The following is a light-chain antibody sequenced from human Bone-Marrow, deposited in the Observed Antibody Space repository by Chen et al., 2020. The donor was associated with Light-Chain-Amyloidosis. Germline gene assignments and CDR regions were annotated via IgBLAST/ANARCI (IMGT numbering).Light chain of an antibody. Sequence: EIALTQSPATLSLSPGERATLSCRASQSVSSYLAWYQQKPGQAPRLLIYDASHRATGIPARFGCSGCGTDFTLTVSGLEPDECAVDCCRERSNWHRSFGQGAKVEI. CDR3: RERSNWHRS. J-gene: IGKJ1*01. V-gene: IGKV3-11*01. CDR1: QSVSSY. CDR2: DAS.